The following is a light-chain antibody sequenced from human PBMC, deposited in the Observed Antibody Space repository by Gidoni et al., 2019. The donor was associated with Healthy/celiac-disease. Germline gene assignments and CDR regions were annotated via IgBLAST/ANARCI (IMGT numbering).Light chain of an antibody. CDR2: VAS. CDR1: QSVSSY. J-gene: IGKJ1*01. Sequence: EIVLTQSPATLSLSPGESATLSCSASQSVSSYLSWYQQKPGQAPRLLIYVASNRATGIPARVSGSGSGTDFTLTISSLEPEDFAVYYCQQRSNWPPAWTFGQGTKVEIK. CDR3: QQRSNWPPAWT. V-gene: IGKV3-11*01.